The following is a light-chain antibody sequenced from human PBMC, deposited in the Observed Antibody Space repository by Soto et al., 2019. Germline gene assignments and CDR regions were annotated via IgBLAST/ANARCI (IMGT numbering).Light chain of an antibody. V-gene: IGKV3-20*01. J-gene: IGKJ1*01. CDR2: AAS. CDR3: QQYGSSPKT. CDR1: QTISSTY. Sequence: EIVLTQSPGTQTLSPGDSATLSCRASQTISSTYLAWYQQKPGQAPRLLIYAASTRATGIPDRFSGSGSGTDFTLTISRLEPEDFAVYYCQQYGSSPKTFGQGSNVDI.